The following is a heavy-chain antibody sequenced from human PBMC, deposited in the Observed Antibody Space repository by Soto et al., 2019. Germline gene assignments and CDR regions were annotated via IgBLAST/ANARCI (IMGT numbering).Heavy chain of an antibody. D-gene: IGHD2-21*02. CDR2: IYYSGST. V-gene: IGHV4-61*01. CDR3: ARDRCSGGDCYGSNDAFDI. J-gene: IGHJ3*02. CDR1: GDSVSSRSYY. Sequence: PSETLSLTCTVPGDSVSSRSYYWSWARHPPGKGLEWIGYIYYSGSTNYNPSLKSRVTISVDTSKNQFSLKLSSVTAADTAVYYCARDRCSGGDCYGSNDAFDIWGQGTMVTVSS.